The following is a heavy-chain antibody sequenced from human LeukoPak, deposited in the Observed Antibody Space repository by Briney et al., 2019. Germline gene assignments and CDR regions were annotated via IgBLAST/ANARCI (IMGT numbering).Heavy chain of an antibody. D-gene: IGHD3-3*01. CDR3: AKDRDLESLEY. CDR1: GFSFSSYG. V-gene: IGHV3-30*18. J-gene: IGHJ4*02. Sequence: PGGSLRLSCAASGFSFSSYGMHWVRQAPGKGLEWVAVISYDGSNKYYADSVKGRFTISRDNSKNTLYLQMNSLRAEDTAVYYCAKDRDLESLEYWGQGTLVTVSS. CDR2: ISYDGSNK.